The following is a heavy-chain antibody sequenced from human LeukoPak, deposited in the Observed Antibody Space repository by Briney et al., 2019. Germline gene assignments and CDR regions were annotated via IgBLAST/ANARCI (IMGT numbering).Heavy chain of an antibody. CDR2: INPNSGGT. V-gene: IGHV1-2*02. CDR1: GYTFTGYY. J-gene: IGHJ6*02. Sequence: ASVKVSCKASGYTFTGYYMHWLRQAPGQGLEWMGWINPNSGGTNYAQKFQGRVTMTRDTSISTAYMELSRLRSDDTAVYYCARDSLDYGDYYYGMDVWGQGTTVTVSS. CDR3: ARDSLDYGDYYYGMDV. D-gene: IGHD4-17*01.